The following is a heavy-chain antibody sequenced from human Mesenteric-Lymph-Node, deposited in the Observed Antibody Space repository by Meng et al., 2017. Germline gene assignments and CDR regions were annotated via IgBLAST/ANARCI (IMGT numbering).Heavy chain of an antibody. CDR3: ARMFYYGSETYYNWFDP. J-gene: IGHJ5*02. D-gene: IGHD3-10*01. CDR2: MNPNSGNT. V-gene: IGHV1-8*02. CDR1: GYTFTSYD. Sequence: VQLVQSGAEEKKPGASVKVSCKASGYTFTSYDINWVRQATGQGLEWVGWMNPNSGNTGYAQKFQGRVTMTRNTSISTAYMELSSLRSDDTAIYYCARMFYYGSETYYNWFDPWGQGTLVTVSS.